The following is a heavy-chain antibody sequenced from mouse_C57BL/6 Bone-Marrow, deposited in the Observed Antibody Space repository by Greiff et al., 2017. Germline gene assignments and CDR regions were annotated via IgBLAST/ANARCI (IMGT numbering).Heavy chain of an antibody. CDR3: ASLVLYAMDY. CDR1: EYEFPSHD. Sequence: EVQLVESGGGLVQPGESLKLSCESNEYEFPSHDMSWVRKTPEQRLELVAAINSDGGSTYYPDTMERRFIISRDNTKKTLYLKMSSLRSEITALYYCASLVLYAMDYWGQGTSVTVSS. V-gene: IGHV5-2*01. J-gene: IGHJ4*01. CDR2: INSDGGST.